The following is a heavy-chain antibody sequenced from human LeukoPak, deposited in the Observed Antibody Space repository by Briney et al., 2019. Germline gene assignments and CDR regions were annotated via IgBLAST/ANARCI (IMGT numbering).Heavy chain of an antibody. Sequence: GGSLRLSCAASGFTFSSYSMNWVRRAPGKGLEWVSYISSSSTIYYADSVKGRFTISRDNAKNSLYLQMNSLRAEDTAVYYCARNTDVWGKGTTVTVSS. J-gene: IGHJ6*03. CDR3: ARNTDV. CDR1: GFTFSSYS. CDR2: ISSSSTI. V-gene: IGHV3-48*04.